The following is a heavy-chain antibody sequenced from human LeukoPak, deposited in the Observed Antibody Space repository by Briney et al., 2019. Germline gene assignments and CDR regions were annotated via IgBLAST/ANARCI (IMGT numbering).Heavy chain of an antibody. Sequence: GASVKVSCKASGGTFSSYAISWVRQAPGQGLEWMGGIIPIFGTANYAQKFQGRVTITTDESTSTAYMELSSLRSEDTAVYYCASSSGYSSLDAFDIWGQGTMVTVSS. J-gene: IGHJ3*02. CDR2: IIPIFGTA. D-gene: IGHD5-18*01. V-gene: IGHV1-69*05. CDR3: ASSSGYSSLDAFDI. CDR1: GGTFSSYA.